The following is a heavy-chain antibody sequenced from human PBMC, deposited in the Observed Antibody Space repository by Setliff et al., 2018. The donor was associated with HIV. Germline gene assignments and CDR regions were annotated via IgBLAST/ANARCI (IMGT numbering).Heavy chain of an antibody. CDR1: GGTFKNLA. V-gene: IGHV1-69*13. CDR3: ANPHDGGAFDV. CDR2: VIPSFATA. D-gene: IGHD1-1*01. Sequence: ASVKVSCKASGGTFKNLAISWVRQAPGQGLEWMGGVIPSFATANYAQKFQGRITITADELTSTVYMDLNSLKSEDSAVHYCANPHDGGAFDVWGQGTAVTVSS. J-gene: IGHJ3*01.